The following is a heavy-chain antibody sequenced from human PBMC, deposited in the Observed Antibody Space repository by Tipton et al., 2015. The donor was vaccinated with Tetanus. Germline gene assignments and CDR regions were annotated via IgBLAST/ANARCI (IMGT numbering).Heavy chain of an antibody. D-gene: IGHD1-26*01. V-gene: IGHV3-53*01. CDR2: IHSGGNT. CDR3: ARARAGLLRFDY. Sequence: SLRLSCAASGFTVSSNYMTWVRQAPGKGLEWVSVIHSGGNTYYADSGKGRFTISRDNSKNTLYLQVSSLRAEGTAVYYCARARAGLLRFDYWGQGTLVTVSS. J-gene: IGHJ4*02. CDR1: GFTVSSNY.